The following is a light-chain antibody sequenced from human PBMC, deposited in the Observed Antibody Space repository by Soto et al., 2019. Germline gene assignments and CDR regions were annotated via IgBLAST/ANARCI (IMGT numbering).Light chain of an antibody. CDR2: GAS. CDR1: QSVTSSY. Sequence: EVVLTQSPGTLSLSPGQRATLSCRASQSVTSSYLAWYQQKPGQAPRLLIYGASISATGIPDRFSGSGSGADFTLTIRRLEPEDFALFYCQHCDSSSYTCGQGTKLVI. V-gene: IGKV3-20*01. CDR3: QHCDSSSYT. J-gene: IGKJ2*01.